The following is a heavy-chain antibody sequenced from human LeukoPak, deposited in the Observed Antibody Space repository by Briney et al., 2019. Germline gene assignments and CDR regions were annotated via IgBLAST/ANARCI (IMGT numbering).Heavy chain of an antibody. CDR2: ISGSDGST. D-gene: IGHD4-23*01. J-gene: IGHJ4*02. V-gene: IGHV3-23*01. CDR3: AKDPRWYWGYFDY. CDR1: GFTFSSYA. Sequence: GGSLRLSCAASGFTFSSYAMSWVRQAPGKGLEWVSGISGSDGSTYYADSVKGRFTTFRDNSKNTLYLQMNSLRAEDTAVYYCAKDPRWYWGYFDYWGQGTLVTVSS.